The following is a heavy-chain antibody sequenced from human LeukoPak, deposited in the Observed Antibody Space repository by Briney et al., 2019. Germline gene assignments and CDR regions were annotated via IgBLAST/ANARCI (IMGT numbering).Heavy chain of an antibody. CDR3: ARGNLDGYYFDY. Sequence: SETLSLTCAVYAGSLSGYYWSWLRQPPGKGLEWIGEIHYSGATNYGPSLKSRATISADMSNNRLSLRLTSVTAADTAVFYCARGNLDGYYFDYWGQGTQVTVSS. J-gene: IGHJ4*02. D-gene: IGHD3/OR15-3a*01. V-gene: IGHV4-34*01. CDR1: AGSLSGYY. CDR2: IHYSGAT.